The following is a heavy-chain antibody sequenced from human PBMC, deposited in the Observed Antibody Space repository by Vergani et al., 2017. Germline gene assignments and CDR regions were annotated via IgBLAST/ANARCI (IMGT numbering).Heavy chain of an antibody. Sequence: QVQLVESGGALFHPGGSLRLSFAASGLTFRSYGMHWVRQVPGKGLEWVASIRYDGSNKYYTDCVKGRFTISRDNSKNTLYLKINSLRAEDTAVYYCAKDRRKAAAGPDYWGQGTLVTVSS. D-gene: IGHD6-13*01. CDR1: GLTFRSYG. V-gene: IGHV3-30*02. J-gene: IGHJ4*02. CDR3: AKDRRKAAAGPDY. CDR2: IRYDGSNK.